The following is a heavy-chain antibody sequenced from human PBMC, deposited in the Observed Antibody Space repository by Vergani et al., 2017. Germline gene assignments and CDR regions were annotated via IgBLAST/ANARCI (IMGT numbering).Heavy chain of an antibody. Sequence: EVQLVESGGGLVKPGGSRRLSCAASGFTFNKAWMNWVRQAPGKGLEWVGRIKSKTDGGTTDYAAPVTGRFTISREDSKTTLYLEMNSLKTEDTAVYYCTTXDSSGWYGGYFDSWGQGTLVTVSS. CDR1: GFTFNKAW. D-gene: IGHD6-19*01. J-gene: IGHJ4*02. CDR2: IKSKTDGGTT. V-gene: IGHV3-15*01. CDR3: TTXDSSGWYGGYFDS.